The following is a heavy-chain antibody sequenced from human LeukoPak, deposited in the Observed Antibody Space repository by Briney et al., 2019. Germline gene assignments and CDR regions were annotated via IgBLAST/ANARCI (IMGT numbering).Heavy chain of an antibody. D-gene: IGHD2-2*01. Sequence: ASVKVSCKASGGTFSSYAISWVRQAPGQGLEWMGRIIPIFGTANYAQKFQGRVTITTDESTSTAYTEPSSLRSEDTAVYYCAIYGEAGIVVVPAAHFDYWGQGTLVTVSS. CDR3: AIYGEAGIVVVPAAHFDY. V-gene: IGHV1-69*05. J-gene: IGHJ4*02. CDR1: GGTFSSYA. CDR2: IIPIFGTA.